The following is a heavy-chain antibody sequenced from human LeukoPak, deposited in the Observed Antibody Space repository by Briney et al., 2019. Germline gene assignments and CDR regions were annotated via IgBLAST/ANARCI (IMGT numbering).Heavy chain of an antibody. Sequence: GGSLRLSCAASGFSFTDAWMSWVRQAPGRGLEWVGRIKSRGDGGTPDYAAPVKGRSTISRDDSEDTLYLQMNSLKAEDTAMYYCTNYTWNFFDSWGQGTMVTVSS. D-gene: IGHD1-20*01. CDR2: IKSRGDGGTP. CDR3: TNYTWNFFDS. CDR1: GFSFTDAW. V-gene: IGHV3-15*01. J-gene: IGHJ4*02.